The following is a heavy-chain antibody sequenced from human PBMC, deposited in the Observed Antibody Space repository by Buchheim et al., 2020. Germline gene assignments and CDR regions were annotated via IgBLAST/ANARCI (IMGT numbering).Heavy chain of an antibody. V-gene: IGHV3-33*01. CDR2: VWYDGSHQ. J-gene: IGHJ4*02. Sequence: QVQLVESGGGVVQPGTSLRLSCAASGFIFSGYGMHWVRQAPGKGLEWVSLVWYDGSHQSYADSVKGRFTISRDNARTTVYLHMTSLRVEDTAVYYCVRDRGWTAFDYWGQGAL. CDR3: VRDRGWTAFDY. D-gene: IGHD6-19*01. CDR1: GFIFSGYG.